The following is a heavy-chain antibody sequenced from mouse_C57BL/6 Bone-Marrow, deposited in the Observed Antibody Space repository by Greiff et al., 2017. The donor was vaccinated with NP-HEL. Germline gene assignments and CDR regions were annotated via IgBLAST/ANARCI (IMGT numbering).Heavy chain of an antibody. Sequence: QVQLQQSGAELVKPGASVKLSCKASGYTFTSYWMHWVKQRPGQGLEWIGMIHPNSGSTNYNEKFKSKATLTVDKSSSTAYMQLSSLTSEDSAVYYCARRAYLLFAYWGQGTLVTVSA. D-gene: IGHD2-10*01. CDR1: GYTFTSYW. CDR3: ARRAYLLFAY. J-gene: IGHJ3*01. CDR2: IHPNSGST. V-gene: IGHV1-64*01.